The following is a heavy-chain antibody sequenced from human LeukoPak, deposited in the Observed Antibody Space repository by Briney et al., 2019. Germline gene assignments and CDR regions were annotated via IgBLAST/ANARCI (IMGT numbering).Heavy chain of an antibody. D-gene: IGHD6-13*01. J-gene: IGHJ3*02. V-gene: IGHV6-1*01. CDR2: TYYRSKWYN. Sequence: SQTLSLTCAISGDSVSSNSVAWNWIRQSPSRGLEWLGRTYYRSKWYNDYAVSVKSRITINPDTSKNQFSLQLNSVTPEDTAVYYCARDPFVSSSWFLSWSTSAFDIWGQGTMVTVSS. CDR3: ARDPFVSSSWFLSWSTSAFDI. CDR1: GDSVSSNSVA.